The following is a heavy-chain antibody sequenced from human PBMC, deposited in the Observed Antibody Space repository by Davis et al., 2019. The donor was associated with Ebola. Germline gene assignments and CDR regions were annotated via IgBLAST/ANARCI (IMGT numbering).Heavy chain of an antibody. CDR2: ISASGADI. J-gene: IGHJ4*02. CDR3: AEGGTNNFLGAN. CDR1: GFSFSSYA. Sequence: PGGSLRLSCAASGFSFSSYAMSWVRQAPGKGLEWVSGISASGADIKYADSVKGRFSISRDNSKNTLYLQMDSLRAEDTAVFYCAEGGTNNFLGANWGQGTLVTVSS. V-gene: IGHV3-23*01. D-gene: IGHD2-8*01.